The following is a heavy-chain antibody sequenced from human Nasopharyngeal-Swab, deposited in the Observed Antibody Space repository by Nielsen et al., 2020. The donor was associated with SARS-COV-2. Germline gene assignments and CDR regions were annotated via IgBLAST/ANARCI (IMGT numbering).Heavy chain of an antibody. CDR2: INPGGGSA. J-gene: IGHJ5*02. V-gene: IGHV1-46*01. Sequence: ASVKASCKACGYSFTMYYIHWVRQAPGQGLEWMGIINPGGGSARYSQNFQGRVTMTRDTSTNTVYMELYSLTSEDTAVYYCARGGDPREVVAATDCFDPWGQGTLVTVSS. CDR3: ARGGDPREVVAATDCFDP. D-gene: IGHD2-15*01. CDR1: GYSFTMYY.